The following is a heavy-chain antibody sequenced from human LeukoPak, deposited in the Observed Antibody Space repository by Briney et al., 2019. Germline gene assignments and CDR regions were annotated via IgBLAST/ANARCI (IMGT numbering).Heavy chain of an antibody. CDR2: IYYSGTT. CDR1: GDSISSGGYS. CDR3: ARASGPFDY. Sequence: PSQTLSLTCAVSGDSISSGGYSWRWIRQPPGKGLEWIGYIYYSGTTYYSPSLKSRVSISIDASKNQFSLKLSSVTAADTAVYYCARASGPFDYWGQGTLVTVS. D-gene: IGHD6-19*01. J-gene: IGHJ4*02. V-gene: IGHV4-30-4*07.